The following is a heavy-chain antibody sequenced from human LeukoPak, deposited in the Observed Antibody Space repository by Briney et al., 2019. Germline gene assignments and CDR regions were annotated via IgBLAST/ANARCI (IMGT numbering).Heavy chain of an antibody. CDR2: IYYSGST. CDR3: AIQIYGGKSYYFDY. Sequence: SETLSLTCTVSGGSISSYYWSWIRQPPGKGLEWIGYIYYSGSTNYNPSLKSRVTISVDTSKNQFSLKLSSVTAADTAVYYCAIQIYGGKSYYFDYWGQGTLVTVSS. V-gene: IGHV4-59*08. J-gene: IGHJ4*02. D-gene: IGHD4-23*01. CDR1: GGSISSYY.